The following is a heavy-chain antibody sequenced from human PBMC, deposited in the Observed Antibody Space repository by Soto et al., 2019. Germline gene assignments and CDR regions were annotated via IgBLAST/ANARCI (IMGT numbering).Heavy chain of an antibody. CDR2: IYYSGST. Sequence: SETLSLTCTVSGGSISSYYWSWIRQPPGKGLEWIGYIYYSGSTNYNPSLKSRVTISVDTSKNQFSLKLSSVTAADTAVYYCARDLLLPTPVRTPQGYYYMDVWGKRTTVTVSS. V-gene: IGHV4-59*01. CDR3: ARDLLLPTPVRTPQGYYYMDV. CDR1: GGSISSYY. J-gene: IGHJ6*03. D-gene: IGHD3-10*01.